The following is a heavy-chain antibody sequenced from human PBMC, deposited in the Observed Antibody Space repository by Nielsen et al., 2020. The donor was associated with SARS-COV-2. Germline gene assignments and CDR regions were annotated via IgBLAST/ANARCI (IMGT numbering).Heavy chain of an antibody. CDR2: ISGSGGST. D-gene: IGHD3-10*01. CDR1: GFTFSSYA. CDR3: AKSGANDY. J-gene: IGHJ4*02. V-gene: IGHV3-23*01. Sequence: GESLKISCAASGFTFSSYAMSWVRQAPGKGLEWVSAISGSGGSTYYADSVKGRFTISRDNSKNTLYLQMNSLRAEDTAVYYYAKSGANDYWGQGTLVTVSS.